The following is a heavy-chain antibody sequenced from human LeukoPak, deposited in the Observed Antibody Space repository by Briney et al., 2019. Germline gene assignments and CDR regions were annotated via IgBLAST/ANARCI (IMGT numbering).Heavy chain of an antibody. CDR1: GYTFTSYY. Sequence: ASVKVSCKASGYTFTSYYMHWVRQAPGQGLEWMGIINPSGGSTSYAQKSQGRVTMTRDTSTSTVYMELSSLRSEDTAVYYCARAGLGGIVVVPAAEWSWFDPWGQGTLVTVSS. V-gene: IGHV1-46*03. CDR2: INPSGGST. J-gene: IGHJ5*02. D-gene: IGHD2-2*01. CDR3: ARAGLGGIVVVPAAEWSWFDP.